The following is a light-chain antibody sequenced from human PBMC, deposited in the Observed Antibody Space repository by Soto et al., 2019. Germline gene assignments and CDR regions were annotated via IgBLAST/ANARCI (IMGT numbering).Light chain of an antibody. Sequence: EIVLTQSPGTLSLSLGERATLSCRASQSVSSKLAWYQQKPGQAPRVLIYGASSRATGIPARFGGSGSGTDFTLTISRLEPEDFAVYYCQQYGGSPRTFGQGTKLEI. J-gene: IGKJ2*01. CDR3: QQYGGSPRT. CDR1: QSVSSK. V-gene: IGKV3-20*01. CDR2: GAS.